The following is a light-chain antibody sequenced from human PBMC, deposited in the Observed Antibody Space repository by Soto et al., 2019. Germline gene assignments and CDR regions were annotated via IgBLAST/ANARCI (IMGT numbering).Light chain of an antibody. Sequence: DIQMTQSPSSLSASVGDRVTITCRASQSISSYLNWYQQKPGKAPKLLIYAAASLQSGVPSRFSGSGSRTDFTLTISSLQLEDFATYYCQQSYSTPRTVGQGTKMEIK. CDR2: AAA. V-gene: IGKV1-39*01. CDR3: QQSYSTPRT. J-gene: IGKJ1*01. CDR1: QSISSY.